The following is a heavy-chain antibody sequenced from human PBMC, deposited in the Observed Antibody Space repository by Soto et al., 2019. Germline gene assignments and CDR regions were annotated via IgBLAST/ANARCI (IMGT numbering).Heavy chain of an antibody. Sequence: PGGSLRLSCVVSEFTFSSSWMHWVRQGPGKGRVWVSRMNSDGSITNYADSVKGRFTTSRDHAKHMLSLQMNTRRAEDTAIYYCGTGWSEYGGQGTRVTASS. CDR3: GTGWSEY. V-gene: IGHV3-74*01. CDR1: EFTFSSSW. CDR2: MNSDGSIT. D-gene: IGHD2-15*01. J-gene: IGHJ4*02.